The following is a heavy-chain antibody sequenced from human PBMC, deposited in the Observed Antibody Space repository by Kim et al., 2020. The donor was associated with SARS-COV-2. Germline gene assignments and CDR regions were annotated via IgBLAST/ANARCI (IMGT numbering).Heavy chain of an antibody. CDR1: GFTFNTYC. V-gene: IGHV3-30*18. Sequence: GGSLRLSCAASGFTFNTYCMHWVRQAPGKGLEWVSVISYDGSHKYYEDSVKGRFTISRDNSKNTLYLQMNSLRIEDTAVYYCAKSFSGSYFGYDYWGQGTLVTV. CDR3: AKSFSGSYFGYDY. CDR2: ISYDGSHK. J-gene: IGHJ4*02. D-gene: IGHD1-26*01.